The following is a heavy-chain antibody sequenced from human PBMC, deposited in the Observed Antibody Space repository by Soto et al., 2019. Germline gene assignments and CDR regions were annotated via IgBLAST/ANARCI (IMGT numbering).Heavy chain of an antibody. CDR3: AREDCSSTTCFGFDY. CDR2: ISTNGVST. D-gene: IGHD2-2*01. V-gene: IGHV3-64*01. CDR1: GFTFSSYS. Sequence: PGGSLRLSCAASGFTFSSYSMNWVRQAPGKGLEYVSTISTNGVSTYFANSVKGRFTISRDNPKNTLYLQMGSLRVEDMAVYYCAREDCSSTTCFGFDYWGQGIVVTVSS. J-gene: IGHJ4*02.